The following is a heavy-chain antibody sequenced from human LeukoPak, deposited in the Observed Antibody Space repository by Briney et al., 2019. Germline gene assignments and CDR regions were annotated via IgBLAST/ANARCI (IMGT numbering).Heavy chain of an antibody. CDR1: GFTFSSYT. V-gene: IGHV3-48*04. D-gene: IGHD1-7*01. Sequence: PGGSLRLSCAASGFTFSSYTMNWVRQAPGKGLEWVSYISSSSNTIYYADSVKGRFTISRDNAKNSLYLQMNSLRAEDTAVYYCARDLLVITGTYDYWGQGTLVTVSS. CDR3: ARDLLVITGTYDY. CDR2: ISSSSNTI. J-gene: IGHJ4*02.